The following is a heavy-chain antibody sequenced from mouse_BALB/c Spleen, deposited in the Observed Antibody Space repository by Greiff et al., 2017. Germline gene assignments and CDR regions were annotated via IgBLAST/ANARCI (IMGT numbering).Heavy chain of an antibody. CDR3: ARTRGYAMDY. V-gene: IGHV1-4*01. CDR2: INPSSGYT. J-gene: IGHJ4*01. CDR1: GYTFTSYT. Sequence: VKLVESGAELARPGASVKMSCKASGYTFTSYTMHWVKQRPGQGLEWIGYINPSSGYTNYNQKFKDKATLTADKSSSTAYMQLSSLTSEDSAVYYCARTRGYAMDYWGQGTSVTVSS.